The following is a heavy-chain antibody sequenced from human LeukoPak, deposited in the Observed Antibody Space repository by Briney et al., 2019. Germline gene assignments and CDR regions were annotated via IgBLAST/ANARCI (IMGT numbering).Heavy chain of an antibody. D-gene: IGHD2-15*01. CDR1: GFSFSAYW. CDR3: ARFGYVAAVDV. J-gene: IGHJ4*02. Sequence: GGSLRLSCAASGFSFSAYWMTWVRQAPGTGLEWVANINPAGSETYYVDPVKGRFSISRDNAKNLDYLQMNSLRAEDTAVYHCARFGYVAAVDVWGQGTPVTVSS. V-gene: IGHV3-7*01. CDR2: INPAGSET.